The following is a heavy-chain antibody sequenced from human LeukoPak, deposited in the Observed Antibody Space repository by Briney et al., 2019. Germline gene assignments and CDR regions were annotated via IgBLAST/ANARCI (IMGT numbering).Heavy chain of an antibody. CDR2: IYYSGST. Sequence: SETLSLTCTVSGGSISSYYWSLIRQPPGKGLEWIGYIYYSGSTNYNPSLKSRVTISVDTSKNQFSPKLSSVTAADTAVYYCARAPRSYYYYGMDVWGQGTTVTVSS. V-gene: IGHV4-59*01. CDR3: ARAPRSYYYYGMDV. CDR1: GGSISSYY. J-gene: IGHJ6*02.